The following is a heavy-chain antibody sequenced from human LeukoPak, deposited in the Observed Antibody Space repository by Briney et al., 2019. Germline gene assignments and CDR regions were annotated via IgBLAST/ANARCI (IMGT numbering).Heavy chain of an antibody. V-gene: IGHV1-2*02. CDR1: GDTLTGYY. CDR3: AGYTVVRGLTLSAFDI. D-gene: IGHD3-10*01. Sequence: GASVKASCKASGDTLTGYYIHWVRQAPRQGLEWMGCFDPNTGATHYAQKFQGRVTMTRDTSIDTDFLELRSLISDDTALYYCAGYTVVRGLTLSAFDIWGQGTMVTVSS. J-gene: IGHJ3*02. CDR2: FDPNTGAT.